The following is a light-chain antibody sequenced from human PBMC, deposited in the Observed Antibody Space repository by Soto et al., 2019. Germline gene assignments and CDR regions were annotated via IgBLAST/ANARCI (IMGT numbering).Light chain of an antibody. CDR1: QSISSW. CDR3: QQYNSYYSIT. CDR2: DAS. J-gene: IGKJ1*01. Sequence: DIQLTQSPSTLSASVGDRVTITCRASQSISSWLAWYQQKPGKAPKLLIYDASSLEGGVPSRFSGSGSGTDFTLTISSLQPDDFADYYCQQYNSYYSITFGQGTKVDIK. V-gene: IGKV1-5*01.